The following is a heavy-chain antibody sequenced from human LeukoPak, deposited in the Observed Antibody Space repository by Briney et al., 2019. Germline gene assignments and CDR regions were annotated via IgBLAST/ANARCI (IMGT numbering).Heavy chain of an antibody. CDR1: GGSFSGYY. D-gene: IGHD3-22*01. CDR2: INHSGST. V-gene: IGHV4-34*01. J-gene: IGHJ3*02. CDR3: ARGLRSGYYYDSSGWTHAFDI. Sequence: KASETLSLTCAVYGGSFSGYYWSWIRQSPGKGLEWIGEINHSGSTNYNPSLKSRVTISVDTSKNQFSLKLSSVTAADTAVYYCARGLRSGYYYDSSGWTHAFDIWGQGTMVTVSS.